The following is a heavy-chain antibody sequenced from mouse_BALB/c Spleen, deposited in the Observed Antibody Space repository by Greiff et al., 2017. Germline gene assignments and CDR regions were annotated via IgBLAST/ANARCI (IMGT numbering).Heavy chain of an antibody. CDR2: IYPGDGDT. CDR3: ARCTTVVSFDY. Sequence: VQLQQSGAELVRPGSSVKISCKASGYAFSSYWMNWVKQRPGQGLEWIGQIYPGDGDTNYNGKFKGKATLTADKSSSTAYMQLSSLTSEDSAVYFCARCTTVVSFDYWGQGTTRTVSS. J-gene: IGHJ2*01. V-gene: IGHV1-80*01. D-gene: IGHD1-1*01. CDR1: GYAFSSYW.